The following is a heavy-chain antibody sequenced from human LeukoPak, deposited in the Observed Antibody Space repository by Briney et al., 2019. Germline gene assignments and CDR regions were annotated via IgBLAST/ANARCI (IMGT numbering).Heavy chain of an antibody. CDR3: NPYDFWSGYPNY. D-gene: IGHD3-3*01. Sequence: GGSLRLSCTASGFTFGDYAMSWVRQAPGKGLGWVGFIRSKAYGGTTEYAASVKGRFTISRDDSKSIAYLQMNSLKTEDTAVYYCNPYDFWSGYPNYWGQGTLVTVSS. CDR1: GFTFGDYA. V-gene: IGHV3-49*04. J-gene: IGHJ4*02. CDR2: IRSKAYGGTT.